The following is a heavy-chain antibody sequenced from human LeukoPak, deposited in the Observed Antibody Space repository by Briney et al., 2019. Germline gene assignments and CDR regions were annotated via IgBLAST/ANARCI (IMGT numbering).Heavy chain of an antibody. CDR2: ISAYNGNT. D-gene: IGHD4-17*01. CDR3: ARDHKMTTVTYDWFDP. Sequence: ASVKVSCKASGYTFTSYGISWVRQAPGQGREWMGWISAYNGNTNYAQKLQGRVTMTTDTSTSTAYMELRSLRSDDTAVYYCARDHKMTTVTYDWFDPWGQGTLVTVSS. CDR1: GYTFTSYG. J-gene: IGHJ5*02. V-gene: IGHV1-18*01.